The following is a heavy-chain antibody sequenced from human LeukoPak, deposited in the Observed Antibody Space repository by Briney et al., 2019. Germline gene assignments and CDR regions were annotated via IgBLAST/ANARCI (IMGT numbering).Heavy chain of an antibody. Sequence: ASVKVSCKASGYTFTSYAMHWVHQAPGQRLEWMGWINAGNGNTKYSQKFQGRVTITRDTSASTAYMELSSLRSEDTAVYYCARVSTGSPKVEVYFDYWGQGTLVTVSS. CDR2: INAGNGNT. J-gene: IGHJ4*02. D-gene: IGHD4-11*01. CDR1: GYTFTSYA. CDR3: ARVSTGSPKVEVYFDY. V-gene: IGHV1-3*01.